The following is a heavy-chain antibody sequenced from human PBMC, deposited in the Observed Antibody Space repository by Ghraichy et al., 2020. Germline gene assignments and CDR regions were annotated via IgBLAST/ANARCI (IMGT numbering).Heavy chain of an antibody. Sequence: LSLTCAASGFTFSSYWMSWVRQAPGKGLEWVANIKQDGSEKYYVDSVKGRFTMSRDNAKNSLYLQMNSLRAEDTAVYYCARVANLAFDIWGRGTMVTVSS. D-gene: IGHD4/OR15-4a*01. CDR2: IKQDGSEK. CDR3: ARVANLAFDI. J-gene: IGHJ3*02. V-gene: IGHV3-7*03. CDR1: GFTFSSYW.